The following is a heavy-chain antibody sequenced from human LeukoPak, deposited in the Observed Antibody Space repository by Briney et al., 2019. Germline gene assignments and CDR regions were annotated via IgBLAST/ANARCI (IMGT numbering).Heavy chain of an antibody. CDR1: GYTFTSYG. Sequence: ASVKVSCKASGYTFTSYGISWVRQAPGQAIEWMGWISAYNGNTNYAQKLQGRVTMTTDTSTSTTYMELRSLRSDDTAVYYCARPARPSGSYGYWVQGTLVTVSS. CDR2: ISAYNGNT. J-gene: IGHJ4*02. D-gene: IGHD1-26*01. V-gene: IGHV1-18*01. CDR3: ARPARPSGSYGY.